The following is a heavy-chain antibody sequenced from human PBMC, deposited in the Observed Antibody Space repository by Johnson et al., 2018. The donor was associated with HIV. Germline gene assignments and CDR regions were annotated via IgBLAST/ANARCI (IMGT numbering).Heavy chain of an antibody. CDR2: ISSSGSTI. CDR3: ARSEVSSGYYYTPFVDAFDI. Sequence: QVQLVESGGGLVKPGGSLRLSCAASGFTFSDYYMSWIRQAPGKGLEWVSYISSSGSTIYYADSVKGRFTISRDTAKNSLYLQMNSQRAEDTAVYYCARSEVSSGYYYTPFVDAFDIWGQGTMVTVSS. CDR1: GFTFSDYY. V-gene: IGHV3-11*04. J-gene: IGHJ3*02. D-gene: IGHD3-22*01.